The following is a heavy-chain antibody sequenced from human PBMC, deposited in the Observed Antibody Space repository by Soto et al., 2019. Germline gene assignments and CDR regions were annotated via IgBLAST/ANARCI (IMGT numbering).Heavy chain of an antibody. D-gene: IGHD1-26*01. CDR3: ARDRDGGTYTYFDN. CDR2: LSHDGSNK. J-gene: IGHJ4*02. CDR1: GFIVSAFG. V-gene: IGHV3-30*03. Sequence: QVQLVESGGGVVQPGRSLRLSCAASGFIVSAFGIHWVRQAPGKGLEWVAFLSHDGSNKYYADSVRGRFSISRDNSKNTVYLQMNSLIADDTAVSYCARDRDGGTYTYFDNWGQGTRVTVSS.